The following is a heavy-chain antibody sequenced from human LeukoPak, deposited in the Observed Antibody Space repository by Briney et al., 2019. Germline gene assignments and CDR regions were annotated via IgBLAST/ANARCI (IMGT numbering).Heavy chain of an antibody. CDR3: ARASLWGRLSTNYYYYMDV. J-gene: IGHJ6*03. CDR2: ISAYNGNT. Sequence: ASVKVSCKASGYTFTSYGISWVRQASGQGLEWMGWISAYNGNTNYAQKLQGRVTMTTDTSTSTAYMELRSLRPDDTAVYYCARASLWGRLSTNYYYYMDVWGKGTTVTVSS. V-gene: IGHV1-18*01. D-gene: IGHD3-16*02. CDR1: GYTFTSYG.